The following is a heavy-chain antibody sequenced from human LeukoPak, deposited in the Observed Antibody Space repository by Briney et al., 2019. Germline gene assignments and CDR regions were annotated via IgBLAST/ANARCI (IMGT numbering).Heavy chain of an antibody. D-gene: IGHD1-26*01. CDR2: IYTSGST. V-gene: IGHV4-61*02. CDR1: GGSISSGSYY. J-gene: IGHJ4*02. CDR3: ARVIYRYSGSYSPYYFDY. Sequence: SETLSLTCTVSGGSISSGSYYWSWIRQPAGKGLEWIGRIYTSGSTNYNPSLKSRVTMSVDTSKNQFSLKLSSVTAADTAVYYCARVIYRYSGSYSPYYFDYWGQGTLVTVSS.